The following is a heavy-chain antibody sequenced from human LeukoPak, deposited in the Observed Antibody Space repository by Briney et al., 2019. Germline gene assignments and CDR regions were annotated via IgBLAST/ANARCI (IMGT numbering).Heavy chain of an antibody. CDR3: ARGLVATY. J-gene: IGHJ4*02. Sequence: TSSETLSLTCAVYGGSFSGYYWSWIRQPPGKGLGWIGEINHSGSTNYNPSLKSRVTISVDTSKNQFSLKLSSVTAADTAVYYCARGLVATYWGQGTLVTVSS. CDR1: GGSFSGYY. CDR2: INHSGST. V-gene: IGHV4-34*01. D-gene: IGHD5-12*01.